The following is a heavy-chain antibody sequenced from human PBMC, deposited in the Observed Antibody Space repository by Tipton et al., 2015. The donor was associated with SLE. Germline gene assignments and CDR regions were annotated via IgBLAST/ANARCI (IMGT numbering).Heavy chain of an antibody. V-gene: IGHV1-46*01. D-gene: IGHD6-19*01. CDR1: GYTLTTYY. CDR2: INPSGDRT. CDR3: ARHLSAGWCVNY. Sequence: QSGAEVKEPGASVKLSCKASGYTLTTYYMHWVRQAPGQGLEWMGIINPSGDRTRFAQKFQGRATMTRDTSSSTVYMELSSLRSEDTAVYYGARHLSAGWCVNYWGQGTLVTVSA. J-gene: IGHJ4*02.